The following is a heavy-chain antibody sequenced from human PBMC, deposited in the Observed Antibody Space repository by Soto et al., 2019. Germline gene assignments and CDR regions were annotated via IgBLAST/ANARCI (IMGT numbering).Heavy chain of an antibody. V-gene: IGHV3-21*01. CDR3: AREVAGYTSGWYYFDY. D-gene: IGHD6-19*01. CDR1: GFIFSTYS. J-gene: IGHJ4*02. CDR2: ISVSSNYI. Sequence: NPGGSLRLSCAASGFIFSTYSMNWVRQAPGKGLEWVSIISVSSNYIYYADSVKGRFTISRDNAKNSVYLQMNSLRAEDSAVYFCAREVAGYTSGWYYFDYWGQGALVTVSS.